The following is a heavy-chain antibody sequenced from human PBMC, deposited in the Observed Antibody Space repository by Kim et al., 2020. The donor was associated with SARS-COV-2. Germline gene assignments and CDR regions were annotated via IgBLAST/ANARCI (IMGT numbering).Heavy chain of an antibody. Sequence: GGSLRLSCAASGFTFSSYWMSWVRQAPGKGLEWVANIKQDGSEKYYVDSVKGRFTISRDNAKNSLYLQMNSLRAEDTAVYYCARDGYYYGSGSYYYYWGQGTLVTVSS. CDR3: ARDGYYYGSGSYYYY. J-gene: IGHJ4*02. V-gene: IGHV3-7*01. CDR1: GFTFSSYW. D-gene: IGHD3-10*01. CDR2: IKQDGSEK.